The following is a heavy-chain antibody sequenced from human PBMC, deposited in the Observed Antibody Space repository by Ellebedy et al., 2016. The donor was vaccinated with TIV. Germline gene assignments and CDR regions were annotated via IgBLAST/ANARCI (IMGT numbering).Heavy chain of an antibody. J-gene: IGHJ6*02. CDR3: ARAGEYCDFPQNCYAMDV. CDR1: GFAVSSNY. V-gene: IGHV3-53*01. CDR2: IYSDGNT. D-gene: IGHD2/OR15-2a*01. Sequence: GESLKISCAASGFAVSSNYMTWVRQAPGRGLEWVSLIYSDGNTNYADSVRGRFTISRDSSKNTLDLQMNSLRAEDTAVYCCARAGEYCDFPQNCYAMDVWGQGTTVTVS.